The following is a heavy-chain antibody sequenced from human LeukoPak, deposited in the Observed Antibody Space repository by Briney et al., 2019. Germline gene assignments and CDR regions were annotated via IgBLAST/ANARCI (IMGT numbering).Heavy chain of an antibody. CDR3: ARRRYDSCGYYAEYAFDI. J-gene: IGHJ3*02. CDR1: GYSFTSYW. Sequence: GESLKISCKASGYSFTSYWIGWVRQVPGKGLEWMGIIYPGDSDTTYSPSFQGQVTISADKSISTAYLQWSSLKASDIAMYYCARRRYDSCGYYAEYAFDIWGQGTMVTVSS. V-gene: IGHV5-51*01. CDR2: IYPGDSDT. D-gene: IGHD3-22*01.